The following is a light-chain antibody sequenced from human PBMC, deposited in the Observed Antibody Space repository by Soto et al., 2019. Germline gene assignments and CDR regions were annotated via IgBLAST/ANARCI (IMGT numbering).Light chain of an antibody. CDR3: SSYAGRNNVI. J-gene: IGLJ2*01. CDR1: RSDVGAYNF. V-gene: IGLV2-8*01. Sequence: QSALTQRPSASGSPGQSVTISCTGTRSDVGAYNFVSWYQQYPGKAPKLMIYEVTKRPSGVPDRFSGSKSGNTASLTVSGLQAEDEADYYCSSYAGRNNVIFGGGTKLTVL. CDR2: EVT.